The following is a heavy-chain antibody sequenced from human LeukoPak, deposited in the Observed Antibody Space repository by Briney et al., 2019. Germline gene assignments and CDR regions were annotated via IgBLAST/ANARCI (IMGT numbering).Heavy chain of an antibody. V-gene: IGHV3-74*01. CDR1: GFTFSSYW. Sequence: QPGGSLRLSCAASGFTFSSYWMNWVRQAPGKGLVWVSRIDNDGSSTSYADFVKGRFTISRDNAKNTLYLQMNSLRAEDTAVYYCVEGYSGYDFHQWGQGTLVTVSS. D-gene: IGHD5-12*01. CDR2: IDNDGSST. CDR3: VEGYSGYDFHQ. J-gene: IGHJ1*01.